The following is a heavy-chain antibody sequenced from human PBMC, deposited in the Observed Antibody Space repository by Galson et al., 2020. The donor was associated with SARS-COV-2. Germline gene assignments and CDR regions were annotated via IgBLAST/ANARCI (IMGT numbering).Heavy chain of an antibody. Sequence: GGSLRLSCAASGFTLSNSHMHWLRQAPGEGLEWVALSPNDGNNNQYADSVKGRFTISRDNSQNTLYLQMSGLRVDDTALYYCAREKGSSGRAGRFDPWGQGTLVTVSS. V-gene: IGHV3-30-3*01. D-gene: IGHD3-22*01. CDR3: AREKGSSGRAGRFDP. CDR1: GFTLSNSH. CDR2: SPNDGNNN. J-gene: IGHJ5*02.